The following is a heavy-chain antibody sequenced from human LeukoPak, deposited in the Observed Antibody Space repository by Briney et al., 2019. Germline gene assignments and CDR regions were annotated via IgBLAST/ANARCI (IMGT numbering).Heavy chain of an antibody. CDR1: SGSISTDC. CDR2: FAYTGST. CDR3: ARTQSGSYYMGYFDF. D-gene: IGHD1-26*01. Sequence: SETLSLTCTVSSGSISTDCWSWIRQPPGKGLELIGFFAYTGSTNYNPSFKSRVTISLDTSKNQFSLRLSSVTAADTAVYYCARTQSGSYYMGYFDFWGQGTLVTVSS. J-gene: IGHJ4*02. V-gene: IGHV4-59*01.